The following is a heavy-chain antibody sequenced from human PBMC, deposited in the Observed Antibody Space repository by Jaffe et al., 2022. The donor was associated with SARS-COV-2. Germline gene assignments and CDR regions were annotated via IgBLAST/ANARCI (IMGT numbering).Heavy chain of an antibody. V-gene: IGHV4-61*01. J-gene: IGHJ6*03. Sequence: QVQLQESGPGLVRPSETLSLTCTVSGDSVNSGTYYWSWIRRPPGKGLEWIGYIYYSGSTRYNPSLKDRVTISLDTSRNQFSLELTSVTAADTATYYCAREGLTAGYYYYYFMDVWGKGTTVTVSS. CDR1: GDSVNSGTYY. CDR2: IYYSGST. CDR3: AREGLTAGYYYYYFMDV. D-gene: IGHD2-21*02.